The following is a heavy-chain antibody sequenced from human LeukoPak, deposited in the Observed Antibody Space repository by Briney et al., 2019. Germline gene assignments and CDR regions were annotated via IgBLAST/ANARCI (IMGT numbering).Heavy chain of an antibody. D-gene: IGHD4-11*01. CDR1: GFTFSSYG. V-gene: IGHV3-30*03. Sequence: GGFLRLSCAASGFTFSSYGMHWVRQAPGKGLEWVAVISYDGSNKYYADSVKGRFTISRDNSKNTLYLQMNSLRAEDTAVYYCARRRYSNYATVYGMDVWGQGTTVTVSS. CDR3: ARRRYSNYATVYGMDV. CDR2: ISYDGSNK. J-gene: IGHJ6*02.